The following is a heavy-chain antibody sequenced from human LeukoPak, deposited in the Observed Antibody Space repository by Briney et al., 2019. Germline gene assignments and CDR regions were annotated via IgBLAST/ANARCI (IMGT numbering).Heavy chain of an antibody. CDR2: ISGSGGST. CDR3: ANSGNYYIGKYFQH. Sequence: SCKASGGTFSSYAMSWVRQAPGKGLEWVSAISGSGGSTYYADSVKGRFTISRDNSKNTLYLQMNSLRAEDTAVYYCANSGNYYIGKYFQHWGQGTLVTVSS. V-gene: IGHV3-23*01. J-gene: IGHJ1*01. CDR1: GGTFSSYA. D-gene: IGHD1-26*01.